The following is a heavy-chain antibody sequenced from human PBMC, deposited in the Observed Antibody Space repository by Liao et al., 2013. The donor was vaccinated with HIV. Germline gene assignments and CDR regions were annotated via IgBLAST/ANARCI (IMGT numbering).Heavy chain of an antibody. Sequence: QVQLQESGPGLIKPSETLSLTCTVSGGSISGYYWSWIRQPAGKGPEWIGRISSSGNTNNNPSLKSRLIMSVDTSKNQFSLNLTSVTAADTAVYYCARTGSSGDAFDIWGQGTMVTVSS. CDR3: ARTGSSGDAFDI. CDR2: ISSSGNT. J-gene: IGHJ3*02. CDR1: GGSISGYY. D-gene: IGHD6-6*01. V-gene: IGHV4-4*07.